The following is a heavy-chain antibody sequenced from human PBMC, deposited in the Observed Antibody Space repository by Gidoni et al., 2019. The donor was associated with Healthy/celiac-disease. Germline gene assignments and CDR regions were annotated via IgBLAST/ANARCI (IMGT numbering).Heavy chain of an antibody. CDR3: AREGTGGGNPIGYFQH. J-gene: IGHJ1*01. CDR2: IIPIFGTA. Sequence: QVQLVQSGAEVKKPGSSVTVSCKASGGTFSSYAISWVRQAPGQGLEWMGGIIPIFGTANYAQKFQGRVTITADESTSTAYMELSSLRSEDTAVYYCAREGTGGGNPIGYFQHWGQGTLVTVSS. CDR1: GGTFSSYA. D-gene: IGHD2-15*01. V-gene: IGHV1-69*01.